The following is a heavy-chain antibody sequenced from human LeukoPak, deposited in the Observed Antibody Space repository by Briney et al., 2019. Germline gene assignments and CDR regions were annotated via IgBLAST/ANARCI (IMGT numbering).Heavy chain of an antibody. Sequence: GGSLRLSCAASGFTFSSYEMNWVRQAPGKGLEWVSYISSSGSTIYYADSVKGRFTISGDNAKNSLYLQMNSLRAEDTAVYYCAREFTLNWFDPWGQGTLVTVSS. V-gene: IGHV3-48*03. CDR1: GFTFSSYE. J-gene: IGHJ5*02. D-gene: IGHD3-16*01. CDR3: AREFTLNWFDP. CDR2: ISSSGSTI.